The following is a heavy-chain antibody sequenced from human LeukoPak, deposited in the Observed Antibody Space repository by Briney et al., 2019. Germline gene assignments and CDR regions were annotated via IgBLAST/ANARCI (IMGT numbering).Heavy chain of an antibody. D-gene: IGHD2-15*01. V-gene: IGHV4-61*02. CDR1: GGSISSGSYY. CDR3: ARDSGGYYGMDV. Sequence: SQTLSITCTVSGGSISSGSYYWSWIRQPAGKGLEWIGRIYTSGSTNYNPSLKSRVTISVDTSKNQFSLKLSSVTAADTAVYYCARDSGGYYGMDVWGQGTTVTVSS. J-gene: IGHJ6*02. CDR2: IYTSGST.